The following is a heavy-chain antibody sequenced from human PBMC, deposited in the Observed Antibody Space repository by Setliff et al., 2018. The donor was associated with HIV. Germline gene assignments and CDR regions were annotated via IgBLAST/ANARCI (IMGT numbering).Heavy chain of an antibody. D-gene: IGHD2-8*02. CDR1: GGSISSGIYY. J-gene: IGHJ3*02. CDR2: VYTTGGT. CDR3: ARAPTGVTNAFDI. Sequence: LSLTCTVSGGSISSGIYYWIWIRQPAGKGLEWIGHVYTTGGTNYNPSLEGRLTISVDTSRNQFSLRLSSVTAADTAVYYCARAPTGVTNAFDIWGQGTMVTVSS. V-gene: IGHV4-61*09.